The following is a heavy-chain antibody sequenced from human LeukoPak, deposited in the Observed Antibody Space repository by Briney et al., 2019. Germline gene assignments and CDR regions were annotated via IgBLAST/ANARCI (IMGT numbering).Heavy chain of an antibody. V-gene: IGHV3-48*03. J-gene: IGHJ4*02. Sequence: GGSLRLSCAASGFSFSNEMNWVRQAPGKGLEWVSYSSSSGTPIHYADSVKGRFTISRDNAKNSLFLQMNSLRAEDTAVYYCAREKTACGGDCYDSWGPGTLVTVSS. CDR3: AREKTACGGDCYDS. CDR2: SSSSGTPI. D-gene: IGHD2-21*01. CDR1: GFSFSNE.